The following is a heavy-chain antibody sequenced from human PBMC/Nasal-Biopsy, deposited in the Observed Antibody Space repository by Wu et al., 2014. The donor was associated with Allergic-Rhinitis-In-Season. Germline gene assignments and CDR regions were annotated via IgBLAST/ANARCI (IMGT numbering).Heavy chain of an antibody. CDR1: DSIDGTTYF. V-gene: IGHV4-39*01. CDR3: ARQSGGYTSKWWVQTWGTTDFDE. D-gene: IGHD2-8*01. Sequence: SETLSLTCSVSDSIDGTTYFWGWIRQSPGKGLEWIASIFHSGTTHYNPSLRGRFSISVDTSSNRFSLRLTSVTAADTGVYYCARQSGGYTSKWWVQTWGTTDFDEWGQGTLVTVSS. CDR2: IFHSGTT. J-gene: IGHJ4*02.